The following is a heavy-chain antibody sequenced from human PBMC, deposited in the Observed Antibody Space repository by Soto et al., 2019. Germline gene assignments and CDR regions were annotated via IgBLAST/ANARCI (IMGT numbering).Heavy chain of an antibody. J-gene: IGHJ4*02. V-gene: IGHV3-33*08. CDR2: IWYDGSNK. D-gene: IGHD6-13*01. CDR3: ARGGSRWYFFYY. Sequence: GGSLRLSCAASGFTFSSYSMNWVRQAPGKGLEWVAVIWYDGSNKYYADSVKGRFTISRDNSKNTLYLQMNSLRAEDTAVYYWARGGSRWYFFYYWGQGTLVTVSS. CDR1: GFTFSSYS.